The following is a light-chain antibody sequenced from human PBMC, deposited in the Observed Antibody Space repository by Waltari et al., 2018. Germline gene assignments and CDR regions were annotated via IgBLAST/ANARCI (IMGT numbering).Light chain of an antibody. CDR2: DVS. J-gene: IGLJ2*01. V-gene: IGLV2-14*03. Sequence: QSALTQPASVSGSPGQSLTISCTGTSSDVGGYKYVSWYQQHPGKAPKLMIYDVSNRPSGVSNRFSGSKSGNTASLTISGLQAEDEADYYCSSYISSSTLELFGGGTSLTVL. CDR3: SSYISSSTLEL. CDR1: SSDVGGYKY.